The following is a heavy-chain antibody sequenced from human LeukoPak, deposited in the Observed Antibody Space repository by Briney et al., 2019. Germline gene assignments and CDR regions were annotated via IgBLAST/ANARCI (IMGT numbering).Heavy chain of an antibody. D-gene: IGHD2-21*02. V-gene: IGHV4-39*01. CDR2: IYYSGST. J-gene: IGHJ3*02. Sequence: SETLSLTCTGSGGPISSSNYYWGWIRQPPGKGLEWIGSIYYSGSTFYNPSLKSRVIISVDTSKNQFSLQLSSVTAADTAVYYCARPRGVVTTNYNIDAFDIWGQGTMVTVSS. CDR1: GGPISSSNYY. CDR3: ARPRGVVTTNYNIDAFDI.